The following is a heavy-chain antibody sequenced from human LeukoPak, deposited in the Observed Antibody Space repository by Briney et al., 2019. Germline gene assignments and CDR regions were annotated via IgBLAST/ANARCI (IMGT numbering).Heavy chain of an antibody. CDR1: GGSISSYY. CDR2: IYYRGSA. J-gene: IGHJ4*02. V-gene: IGHV4-59*01. D-gene: IGHD3-10*01. Sequence: SETLSLTCTVSGGSISSYYWSWIRQPPGKGLEWIGYIYYRGSANYNPSLKSRVTISVDTSKNQFSLKLSSVTAADTAVYYCARAGNYYTSGSYLGYWGQGTLVTVSS. CDR3: ARAGNYYTSGSYLGY.